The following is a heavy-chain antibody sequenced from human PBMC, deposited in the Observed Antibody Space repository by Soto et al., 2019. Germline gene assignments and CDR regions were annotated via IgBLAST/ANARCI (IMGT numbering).Heavy chain of an antibody. CDR2: TYYRSKWYN. D-gene: IGHD3-10*01. CDR1: GDSVSSNSAV. V-gene: IGHV6-1*01. CDR3: ARLGAYFQSLDP. J-gene: IGHJ5*02. Sequence: SQTLSLTCAISGDSVSSNSAVWNWIRQSPSGGLEWLGRTYYRSKWYNDYAVSVKGRITINPDTYKSQFSLRLTSVTAADSAVYYCARLGAYFQSLDPWGPGTLVTVSS.